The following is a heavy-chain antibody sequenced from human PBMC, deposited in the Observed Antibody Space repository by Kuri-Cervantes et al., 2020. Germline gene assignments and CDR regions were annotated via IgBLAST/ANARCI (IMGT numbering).Heavy chain of an antibody. CDR1: GGTFSSYA. V-gene: IGHV1-69*13. CDR3: ARDSKYSTSSGPDYYSYYYMDV. J-gene: IGHJ6*03. D-gene: IGHD6-6*01. Sequence: SVKVSCKASGGTFSSYAISWVRQAPGQGLEWMGGIIPIFGTANYAQKFQGRVTITADESTSTAYMELSSLRSEDTAVYYCARDSKYSTSSGPDYYSYYYMDVWGKGTTVTVSS. CDR2: IIPIFGTA.